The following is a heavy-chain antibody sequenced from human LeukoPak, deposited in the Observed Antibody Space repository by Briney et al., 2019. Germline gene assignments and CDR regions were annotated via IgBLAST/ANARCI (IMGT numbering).Heavy chain of an antibody. CDR3: AREAVAGNDY. CDR1: GGSISSYY. J-gene: IGHJ4*02. V-gene: IGHV4-4*07. D-gene: IGHD6-19*01. Sequence: SSETLSLTCTVSGGSISSYYWSWVRQPAEKGLEWIGRIYTSGSTNYNPSLKSRVTMSVDTSKNQFSLKLCSVTAADTAVYYCAREAVAGNDYWGQGTLVTVSS. CDR2: IYTSGST.